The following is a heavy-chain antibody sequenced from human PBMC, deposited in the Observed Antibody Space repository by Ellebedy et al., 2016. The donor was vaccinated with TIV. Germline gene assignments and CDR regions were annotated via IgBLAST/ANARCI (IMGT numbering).Heavy chain of an antibody. CDR1: GYTFTSYD. V-gene: IGHV1-8*01. CDR3: GTPMVGDFSYYYMDV. D-gene: IGHD5-18*01. J-gene: IGHJ6*03. CDR2: VNPNSGYT. Sequence: ASVKVSXXASGYTFTSYDIHWVRQAPGQGLEWMGWVNPNSGYTGYAQMFQGRVTMTRNTSITTAYMELRSLRSDDTAVYYCGTPMVGDFSYYYMDVWGKGTTATVSS.